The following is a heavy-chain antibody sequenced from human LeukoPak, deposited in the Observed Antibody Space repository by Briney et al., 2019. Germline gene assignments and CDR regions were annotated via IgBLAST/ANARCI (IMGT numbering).Heavy chain of an antibody. J-gene: IGHJ4*02. CDR1: GYTFTGYY. CDR3: ARDIPHYCSGGSCYSS. CDR2: INPNSGGT. V-gene: IGHV1-2*02. D-gene: IGHD2-15*01. Sequence: ASVKVSCKASGYTFTGYYMHWVRQAPGQGLEWMGWINPNSGGTNYAQKFQGRVTMTRDTSISTAYMELSRLRSDDTAVYYCARDIPHYCSGGSCYSSWGQGTLVTVSS.